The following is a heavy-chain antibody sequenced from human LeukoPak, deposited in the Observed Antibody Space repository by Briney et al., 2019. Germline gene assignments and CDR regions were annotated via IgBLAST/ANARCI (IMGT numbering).Heavy chain of an antibody. CDR1: GYTFTSYG. CDR2: ISAYNGNT. CDR3: ARIAVAGSFDY. J-gene: IGHJ4*02. V-gene: IGHV1-18*01. Sequence: GDSVQVSCKASGYTFTSYGISWVRQAPGQGLEWMGWISAYNGNTNYAQKLQGRVTMTTDTSTSTAYMELRSLRSDDTAVYYCARIAVAGSFDYWGQGTLVTVSS. D-gene: IGHD6-19*01.